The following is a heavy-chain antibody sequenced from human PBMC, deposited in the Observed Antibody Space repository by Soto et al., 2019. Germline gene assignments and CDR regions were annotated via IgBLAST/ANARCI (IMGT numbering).Heavy chain of an antibody. Sequence: QVQLQQWGAGLLKPSETLSLTCAVYGGSFSGYYWSWIRQPPGKGLEWIGEINHSGSTNYNPSLKSRVTISVDTSKNQFSLKLSSVTAADTAVYYCARALLHSRIAAAGTGAGDAFDIWGQGTMVTVSS. D-gene: IGHD6-13*01. J-gene: IGHJ3*02. CDR1: GGSFSGYY. V-gene: IGHV4-34*01. CDR2: INHSGST. CDR3: ARALLHSRIAAAGTGAGDAFDI.